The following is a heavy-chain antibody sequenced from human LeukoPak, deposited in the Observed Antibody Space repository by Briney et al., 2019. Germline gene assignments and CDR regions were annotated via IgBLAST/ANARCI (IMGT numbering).Heavy chain of an antibody. CDR3: ARGGAYGSGNHYRGGAFDI. Sequence: SGGSLRLSCATSGFSVSDNYMTWVRQAPGKGPEWVSVIYRGGSTYYADSVKGRFTISRDNSKNMAYLQMNSLRVEDTAVYYCARGGAYGSGNHYRGGAFDIWGQGTMVTVSS. V-gene: IGHV3-53*01. D-gene: IGHD3-10*01. J-gene: IGHJ3*02. CDR2: IYRGGST. CDR1: GFSVSDNY.